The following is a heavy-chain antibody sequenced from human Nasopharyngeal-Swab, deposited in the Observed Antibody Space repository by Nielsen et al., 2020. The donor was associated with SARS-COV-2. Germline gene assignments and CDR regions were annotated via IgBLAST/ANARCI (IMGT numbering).Heavy chain of an antibody. CDR1: GFTFSSYA. D-gene: IGHD3-22*01. CDR3: ARTLGGYYYFDY. V-gene: IGHV3-30*04. J-gene: IGHJ4*02. CDR2: ISYDGSNK. Sequence: GGSLRLSCAASGFTFSSYAMHWVRQAPGKGLEWVAVISYDGSNKYYADSVKGRFTISRDNSKNTLYLQMNSLRAEDTAVYYCARTLGGYYYFDYWGQVTLVTVSS.